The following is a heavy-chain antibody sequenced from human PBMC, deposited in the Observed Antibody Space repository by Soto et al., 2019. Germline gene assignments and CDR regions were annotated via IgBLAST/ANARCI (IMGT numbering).Heavy chain of an antibody. CDR2: IYYSGST. J-gene: IGHJ4*02. CDR1: GGSISSYY. V-gene: IGHV4-39*01. CDR3: ARQVRAGPLDY. Sequence: SETLSLTCTVSGGSISSYYWGWIRQPPGKGLEWIGSIYYSGSTYYNPSLKSRVTISVDTSKNQFSLKLSSVTAADTAVYYCARQVRAGPLDYWGQGTLVTVSS.